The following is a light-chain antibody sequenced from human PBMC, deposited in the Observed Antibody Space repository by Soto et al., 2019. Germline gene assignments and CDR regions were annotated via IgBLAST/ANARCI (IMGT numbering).Light chain of an antibody. V-gene: IGKV3-20*01. CDR2: GAS. Sequence: IELTQSPGTLSLSPGKIATLSCRASQSVNGRYLTWYQQKHGQAPRLLIYGASSRATGIPDRFSGSGSGTDFTLTISRLEPEDFAVYYCQQYGDSSLTFGGGTRVEIK. CDR3: QQYGDSSLT. CDR1: QSVNGRY. J-gene: IGKJ4*01.